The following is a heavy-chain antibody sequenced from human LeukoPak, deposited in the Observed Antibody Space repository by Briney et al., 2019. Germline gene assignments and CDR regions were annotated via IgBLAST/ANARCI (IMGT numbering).Heavy chain of an antibody. V-gene: IGHV1-8*01. J-gene: IGHJ5*02. CDR3: ARDVHYYGSGNH. CDR2: MNPNSGNT. CDR1: GYTFTSYD. Sequence: GASVKVSCKASGYTFTSYDINWVRQATGQGLEWMGWMNPNSGNTGYAQKFQGRVTMTRNTSISTAYMELSSLRSEDTAVYYCARDVHYYGSGNHWGQGTLVTVSS. D-gene: IGHD3-10*01.